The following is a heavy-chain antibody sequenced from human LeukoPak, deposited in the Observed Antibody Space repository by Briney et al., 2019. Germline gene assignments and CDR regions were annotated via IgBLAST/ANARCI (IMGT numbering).Heavy chain of an antibody. CDR1: GGSISSHY. Sequence: SETLSLTCTVSGGSISSHYWSWIRQPPGKGLEWIGYIYYSGSTNYNPSLKSRVTISVDMSKNQFSLKLSSVTAADTAVYYCARDTERYCSSTSCYPGWFDPWGQGTLVTVSS. CDR2: IYYSGST. D-gene: IGHD2-2*01. CDR3: ARDTERYCSSTSCYPGWFDP. V-gene: IGHV4-59*11. J-gene: IGHJ5*02.